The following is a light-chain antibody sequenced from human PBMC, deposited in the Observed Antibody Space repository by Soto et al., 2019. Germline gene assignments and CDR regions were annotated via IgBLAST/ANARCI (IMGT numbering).Light chain of an antibody. Sequence: DIQMTQSPSTLSASVGDRVTITCRANQSISSWLAWYQQKPGKAPKLLIYKASSLESGVPSRFSGSGSGTEFTLTISSLQPDDFATYYCQQYNSYSTFGQGTKLEIK. CDR3: QQYNSYST. CDR1: QSISSW. CDR2: KAS. V-gene: IGKV1-5*03. J-gene: IGKJ2*01.